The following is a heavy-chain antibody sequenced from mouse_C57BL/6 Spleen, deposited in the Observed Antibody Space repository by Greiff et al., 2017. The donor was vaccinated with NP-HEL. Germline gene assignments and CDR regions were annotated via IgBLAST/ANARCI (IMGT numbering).Heavy chain of an antibody. V-gene: IGHV1-4*01. CDR3: ARDYDGFAWFAY. J-gene: IGHJ3*01. CDR2: INPSSGYT. D-gene: IGHD2-4*01. CDR1: GYTFTSYT. Sequence: VKLMESGAELARPGASVKMSCKASGYTFTSYTMHWVKQRPGQGLEWIGYINPSSGYTKYNQKFKDKATLTADKSSSTAYMQLSSLTSEDSAVYYCARDYDGFAWFAYWGQGTLVTVSA.